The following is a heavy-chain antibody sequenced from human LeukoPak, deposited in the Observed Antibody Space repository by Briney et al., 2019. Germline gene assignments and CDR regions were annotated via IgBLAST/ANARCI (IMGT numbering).Heavy chain of an antibody. J-gene: IGHJ3*02. Sequence: KSGGSLRLSCAASGFTFSSYSMNWVRQAPGKGLEWVSSISSSSSYIYYADSVKGQFTISRDNAKNSLYLQMNSLRAEDTAVYYCARDETMIVVDTDAFDIWGQGTMVTVSS. CDR3: ARDETMIVVDTDAFDI. V-gene: IGHV3-21*01. CDR1: GFTFSSYS. D-gene: IGHD3-22*01. CDR2: ISSSSSYI.